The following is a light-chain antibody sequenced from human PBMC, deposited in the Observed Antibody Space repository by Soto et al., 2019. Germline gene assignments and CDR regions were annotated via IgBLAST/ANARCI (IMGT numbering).Light chain of an antibody. J-gene: IGKJ3*01. CDR2: LGS. CDR3: MQALEKGFT. CDR1: QSLMHSNGFNY. V-gene: IGKV2-28*01. Sequence: DIVLTQSPRSLPVSPGEPASISCRSNQSLMHSNGFNYLDWYLQKPGQSPRLLIYLGSHRASDVSHRFTGSGSGTDFTLEISRVEAVYVGVYYCMQALEKGFTFGPGNKVDI.